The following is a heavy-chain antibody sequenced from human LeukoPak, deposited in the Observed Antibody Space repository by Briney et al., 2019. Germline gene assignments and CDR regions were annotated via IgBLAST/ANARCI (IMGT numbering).Heavy chain of an antibody. D-gene: IGHD3-22*01. CDR3: ARYYDRSGYWSAPHFDY. Sequence: SETLSLTCAVYGGSFSGYYWSWIRQPPGKGLEWIGEINHSGSTNYNPSLKSRVTISVDTSKNQFSLKLSSVTAADTAVYYCARYYDRSGYWSAPHFDYWGQVTLVTVSS. V-gene: IGHV4-34*01. CDR1: GGSFSGYY. J-gene: IGHJ4*02. CDR2: INHSGST.